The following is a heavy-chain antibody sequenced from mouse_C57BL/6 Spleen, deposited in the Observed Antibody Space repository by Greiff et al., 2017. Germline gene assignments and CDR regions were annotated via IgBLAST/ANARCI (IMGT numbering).Heavy chain of an antibody. CDR3: ARRIYYDYGGDYFDY. Sequence: QVQLQQPGAELVMPGASVKLSCKASGYTFTSYWMHWVKQRPGQGLEWIGEIDPSDSYTNYNQKFKGKSTLTVDKSSSTAYMQLSSLTSEDTAVYDCARRIYYDYGGDYFDYWGQGTTLTVSS. D-gene: IGHD2-4*01. CDR2: IDPSDSYT. CDR1: GYTFTSYW. J-gene: IGHJ2*01. V-gene: IGHV1-69*01.